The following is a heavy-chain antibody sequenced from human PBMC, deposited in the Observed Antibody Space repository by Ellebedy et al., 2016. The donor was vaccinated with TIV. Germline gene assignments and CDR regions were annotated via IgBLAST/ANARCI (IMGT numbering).Heavy chain of an antibody. CDR2: INPNSGGT. Sequence: ASVKVSCKASGYTFTGYYMHWVRQAPGQGLEWMGWINPNSGGTNYAQKFQGRVTMTRDTSITTAYMELQRLTSDDTAVYYCARVAHYGDYAFWGQGTLVTVSS. D-gene: IGHD4-17*01. J-gene: IGHJ4*02. V-gene: IGHV1-2*02. CDR1: GYTFTGYY. CDR3: ARVAHYGDYAF.